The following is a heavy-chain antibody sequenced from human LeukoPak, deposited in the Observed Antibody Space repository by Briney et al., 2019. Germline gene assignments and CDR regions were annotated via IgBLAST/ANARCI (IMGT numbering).Heavy chain of an antibody. CDR1: GFTFSSYG. Sequence: GGSLRLSXAASGFTFSSYGMHWVRQAPGKGLEWVAFIRYDGSNKYYADSVKGRFTISRDNSKNTLYLQMNSLRAEDTAVYYCAKDYYDSSGVDYWGQGTLVTVSS. D-gene: IGHD3-22*01. J-gene: IGHJ4*02. CDR2: IRYDGSNK. CDR3: AKDYYDSSGVDY. V-gene: IGHV3-30*02.